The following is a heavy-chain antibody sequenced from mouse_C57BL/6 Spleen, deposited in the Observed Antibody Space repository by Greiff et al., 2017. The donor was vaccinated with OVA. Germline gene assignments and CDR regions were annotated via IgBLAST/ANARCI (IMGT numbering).Heavy chain of an antibody. CDR3: ARDLTFDY. Sequence: EVQVVESGPGLVKPSQSLSLTCSVTGYSITSGYYWNWIRQFPGNKLEWMGYISYDGSNNYNPSLKNRISITRDTSKNQFFLKLNSVTTEDTATYYCARDLTFDYWGQGTTLTVSS. J-gene: IGHJ2*01. CDR1: GYSITSGYY. CDR2: ISYDGSN. V-gene: IGHV3-6*01. D-gene: IGHD4-1*01.